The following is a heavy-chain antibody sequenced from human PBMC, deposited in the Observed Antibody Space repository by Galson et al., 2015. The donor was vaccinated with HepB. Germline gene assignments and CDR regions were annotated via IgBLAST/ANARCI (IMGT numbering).Heavy chain of an antibody. J-gene: IGHJ5*02. Sequence: SLRLSCAASGFTFSSYWMHWVRQAPGKGLVWVSRINSDGSSTSYADSVKGRFTISRDNAKNTLYLQMNSLRAEDTAVYYCATASGWGWFDPWGQGTLVTVSS. D-gene: IGHD3-10*01. CDR1: GFTFSSYW. CDR2: INSDGSST. V-gene: IGHV3-74*01. CDR3: ATASGWGWFDP.